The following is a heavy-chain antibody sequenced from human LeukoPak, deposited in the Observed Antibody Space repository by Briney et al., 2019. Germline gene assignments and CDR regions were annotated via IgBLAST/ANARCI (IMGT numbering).Heavy chain of an antibody. J-gene: IGHJ4*02. Sequence: PSETLSLTCAVYGGSFSEYYWTWIRQSPGKGLEWIGEMNHGGGSNYNPSLKSRVTISVDTSKNQFSLRLRSVIAADTAVYYCARGRGQLDYWGQGTLVTISS. CDR3: ARGRGQLDY. CDR1: GGSFSEYY. V-gene: IGHV4-34*01. D-gene: IGHD3-10*01. CDR2: MNHGGGS.